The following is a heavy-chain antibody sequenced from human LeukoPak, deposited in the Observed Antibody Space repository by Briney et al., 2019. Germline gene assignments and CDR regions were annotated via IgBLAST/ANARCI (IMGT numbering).Heavy chain of an antibody. J-gene: IGHJ5*02. CDR3: ARERYSSGWYGPTYNWFDP. V-gene: IGHV4-59*01. Sequence: SETLSLTRTVSGGSISSYYWSWIRQPPGKGLEWIGYIYYSGSTNYNPSLKSRVTISVDTSKNQFSLKLSSVTAADTAVYYCARERYSSGWYGPTYNWFDPWGQGTLVTVSS. CDR2: IYYSGST. D-gene: IGHD6-19*01. CDR1: GGSISSYY.